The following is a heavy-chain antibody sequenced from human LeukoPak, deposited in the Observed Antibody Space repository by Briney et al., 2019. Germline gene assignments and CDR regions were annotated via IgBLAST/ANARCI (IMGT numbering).Heavy chain of an antibody. CDR2: VYTSGST. J-gene: IGHJ3*02. V-gene: IGHV4-4*07. Sequence: SQTLSLTCTVSGGSISGYYWSWIRQPAGKGLEWIGRVYTSGSTHYNPSLKSRVTMSVDTSKNQFSLKLNSVTAADTAVYYCTRLITGTTTAFDIWGQGKMVTVSS. CDR1: GGSISGYY. CDR3: TRLITGTTTAFDI. D-gene: IGHD1-7*01.